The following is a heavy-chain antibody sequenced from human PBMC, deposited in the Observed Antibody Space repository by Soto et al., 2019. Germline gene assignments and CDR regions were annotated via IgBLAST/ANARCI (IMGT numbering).Heavy chain of an antibody. CDR1: GYTLTELS. Sequence: QVQLVQSGAEVKKPGASVKVSCKVSGYTLTELSMHWVRQAPGKGLEWKGGVDPEDGETIYAQKFQGRVTMTEDTSTDTAYMELSSLRSEDTAVYYCATAEDCSGGSCYSSRAFDIWGQGTMVTVSS. CDR2: VDPEDGET. CDR3: ATAEDCSGGSCYSSRAFDI. J-gene: IGHJ3*02. D-gene: IGHD2-15*01. V-gene: IGHV1-24*01.